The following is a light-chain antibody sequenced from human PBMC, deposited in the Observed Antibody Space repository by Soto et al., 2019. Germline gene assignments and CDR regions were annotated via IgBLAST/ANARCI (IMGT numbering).Light chain of an antibody. J-gene: IGKJ3*01. CDR3: HKNYTSQFT. V-gene: IGKV4-1*01. Sequence: DIELTQSPDSLAVSLGEGATINCKSSQSVLYSSNNKNYLAWYQQKPGHPPKLLIHWASTPESGVPDRFSGSVSGTDFSLTIARLQAEDVAVYYCHKNYTSQFTFGPGTKVDI. CDR2: WAS. CDR1: QSVLYSSNNKNY.